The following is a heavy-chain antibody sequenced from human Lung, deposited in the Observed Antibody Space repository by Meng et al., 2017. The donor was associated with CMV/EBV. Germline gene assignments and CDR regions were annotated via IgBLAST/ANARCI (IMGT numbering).Heavy chain of an antibody. CDR2: ISPDGSNK. CDR3: ARDMFAWAVPATPFEY. D-gene: IGHD3-10*02. Sequence: GGSLRLSCSGSGFTFIDYTLHWVRQAPGKGLEWVALISPDGSNKYYADSVKGRFAVSRDNSKNTLYLQMNSLRPEDTAVYYCARDMFAWAVPATPFEYWGQGTXVTVSS. CDR1: GFTFIDYT. J-gene: IGHJ4*02. V-gene: IGHV3-30*09.